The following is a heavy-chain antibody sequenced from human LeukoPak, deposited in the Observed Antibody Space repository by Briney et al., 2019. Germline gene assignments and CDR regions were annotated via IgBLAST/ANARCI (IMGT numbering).Heavy chain of an antibody. V-gene: IGHV3-30*18. Sequence: GGSPRLSCAASGFTFSSYGMHWVRQAPGKGLEWVAVISYDGSNKYYADSVKGRFTISRDNSKNTLYLQMNSLRAEDTAVYYCAKEPQKNDYYYGMDVWGQGTTVTVSS. CDR1: GFTFSSYG. J-gene: IGHJ6*02. CDR2: ISYDGSNK. D-gene: IGHD1-1*01. CDR3: AKEPQKNDYYYGMDV.